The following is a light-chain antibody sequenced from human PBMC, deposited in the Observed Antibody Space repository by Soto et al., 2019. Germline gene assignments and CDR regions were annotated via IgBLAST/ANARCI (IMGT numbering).Light chain of an antibody. CDR2: GAS. CDR3: QQYNNWPLT. V-gene: IGKV3-15*01. J-gene: IGKJ4*01. CDR1: QSVNSD. Sequence: EIVMTQSPATLSVSPGERATLSCRASQSVNSDLAWYRQKPDQAPRLLIYGASTRATGIPARFSGSGSGTEFTLTISSLQSEDFAVYYCQQYNNWPLTFGGGTKVEIK.